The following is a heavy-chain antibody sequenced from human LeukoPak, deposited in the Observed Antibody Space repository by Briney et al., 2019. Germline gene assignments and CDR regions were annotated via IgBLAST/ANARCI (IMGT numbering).Heavy chain of an antibody. CDR1: GFTFSSYA. J-gene: IGHJ6*03. CDR2: ISGSGGST. D-gene: IGHD2-2*01. CDR3: AKDLWEGYCSSTTCSPPYYYMDV. V-gene: IGHV3-23*01. Sequence: PGGSLRLSCAASGFTFSSYAMSWVRQAPGKGLEWVSAISGSGGSTYYADSVKGRFTISRDNSKNTLYLQMNSLRAEDTAVYYCAKDLWEGYCSSTTCSPPYYYMDVWGKGTTVTVSS.